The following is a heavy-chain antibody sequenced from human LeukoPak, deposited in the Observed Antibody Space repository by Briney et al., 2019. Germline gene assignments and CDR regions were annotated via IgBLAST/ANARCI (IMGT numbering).Heavy chain of an antibody. CDR3: ASIAGTTGPFDY. Sequence: GGSLRLSCAASGFTFSSYGMHWVRQAPGKGLEWVAVIWYDGSNKYYADSVKGRFTISRDNPKNTLYLQMNSLRAEDTAVYYCASIAGTTGPFDYWGQGTLVTVSS. CDR2: IWYDGSNK. CDR1: GFTFSSYG. V-gene: IGHV3-33*01. J-gene: IGHJ4*02. D-gene: IGHD1-7*01.